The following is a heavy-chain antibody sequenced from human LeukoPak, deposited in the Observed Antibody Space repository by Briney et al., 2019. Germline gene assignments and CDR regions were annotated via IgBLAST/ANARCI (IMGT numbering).Heavy chain of an antibody. CDR2: IIPIFGTA. Sequence: ASVKVSCTASGGTFISYAISWVRHAPGQGLEWMGGIIPIFGTANYVQKFQGRVTITADESTSTDYMELSSLRSEDTAVYYCAGRGMDSSSWYFTYFDYWGQGTLVTVSS. V-gene: IGHV1-69*01. CDR3: AGRGMDSSSWYFTYFDY. CDR1: GGTFISYA. D-gene: IGHD6-13*01. J-gene: IGHJ4*02.